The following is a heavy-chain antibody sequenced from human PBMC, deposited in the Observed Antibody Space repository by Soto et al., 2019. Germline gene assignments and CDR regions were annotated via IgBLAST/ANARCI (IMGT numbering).Heavy chain of an antibody. CDR3: ASAGGH. V-gene: IGHV3-30-3*01. Sequence: QVQLVESGGGVVQPGRSLRLPCAVSGFTFSSYTMHWYRQAPGKGLEWVARISHDGSNRYYADSVKGRFTISRDNSKNTLYLQMNSLRTEDTAVYYCASAGGHWGQGTLVTVSS. D-gene: IGHD3-16*01. CDR1: GFTFSSYT. J-gene: IGHJ4*02. CDR2: ISHDGSNR.